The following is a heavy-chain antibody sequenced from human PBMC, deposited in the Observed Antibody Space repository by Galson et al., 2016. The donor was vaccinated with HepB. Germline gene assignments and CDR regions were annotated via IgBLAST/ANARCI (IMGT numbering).Heavy chain of an antibody. D-gene: IGHD3-16*01. J-gene: IGHJ6*02. V-gene: IGHV3-30*03. CDR3: ARPRGTSYYYYGMDV. Sequence: SLRLSCAASGFSLSNYGMHWVRQAPGKGLEWVAVVSDDGTNKYYADSVKGRFTISKDNSKNTLYLQINSRRGEDTAVYYCARPRGTSYYYYGMDVWGQGTTVSVSS. CDR2: VSDDGTNK. CDR1: GFSLSNYG.